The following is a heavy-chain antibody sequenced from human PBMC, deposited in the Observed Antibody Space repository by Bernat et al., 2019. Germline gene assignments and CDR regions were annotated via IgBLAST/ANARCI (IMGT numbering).Heavy chain of an antibody. J-gene: IGHJ4*02. V-gene: IGHV3-23*01. CDR2: ISSSGGST. CDR3: AKEVTLYGVSFDY. D-gene: IGHD4-17*01. Sequence: EVQLLESGGGLVQPGGSLRLSCAASGFTFSTYAMSWVRQAPGKGLEWVSSISSSGGSTYYADSVTGRFTISRDNSKNTLYLQMYGLRAEDTAVYYCAKEVTLYGVSFDYWGQGTLVTVSS. CDR1: GFTFSTYA.